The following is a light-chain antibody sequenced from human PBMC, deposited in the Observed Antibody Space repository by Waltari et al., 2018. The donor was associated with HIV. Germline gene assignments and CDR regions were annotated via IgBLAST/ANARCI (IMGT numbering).Light chain of an antibody. V-gene: IGLV2-23*02. J-gene: IGLJ1*01. CDR3: YSFAGSNFV. CDR1: RRDVWTYDY. CDR2: DVT. Sequence: QSALTQPASVSGSPGQAITISCTGSRRDVWTYDYISWYQQHPGTAPKLIISDVTERPSGISNRFSGSKSGTTASLTISGLQAEDEAEYFCYSFAGSNFVFGSGTKVTVL.